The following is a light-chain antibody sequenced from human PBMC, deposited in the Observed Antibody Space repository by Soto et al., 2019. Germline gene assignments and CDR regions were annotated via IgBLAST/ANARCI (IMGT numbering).Light chain of an antibody. CDR3: LVYGSGGTFM. Sequence: QSALTQPPSVSGSPGQSVTISCTGTNTDVGGHHYVSWYQQHPGKAPKLIIYEVGKRPSGVSARFSGSKRGNTASLTVSGLQPEDEADYYCLVYGSGGTFMFGAGTKLTVL. CDR2: EVG. CDR1: NTDVGGHHY. J-gene: IGLJ3*02. V-gene: IGLV2-8*01.